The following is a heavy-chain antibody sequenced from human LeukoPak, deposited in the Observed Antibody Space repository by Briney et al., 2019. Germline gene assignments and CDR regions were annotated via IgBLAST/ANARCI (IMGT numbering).Heavy chain of an antibody. CDR2: INHSGST. D-gene: IGHD3-22*01. V-gene: IGHV4-34*01. CDR3: ARGGPYYYDSSGYLL. CDR1: GGSLSGYY. J-gene: IGHJ4*02. Sequence: SETLSLTCAVYGGSLSGYYWSWIRQPPGKGLEWIGEINHSGSTNYNPSLKSRVTISVDTSKNQFSLKLSSVTAADTAVYYCARGGPYYYDSSGYLLWGQGTLVTVSS.